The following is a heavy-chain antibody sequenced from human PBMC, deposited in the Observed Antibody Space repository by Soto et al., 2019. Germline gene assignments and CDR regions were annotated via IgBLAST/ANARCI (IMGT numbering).Heavy chain of an antibody. CDR1: GYTFTSYY. CDR2: INPSGGST. V-gene: IGHV1-46*01. Sequence: ASVKVSCKASGYTFTSYYMHWVRQAPGQGLEWMGIINPSGGSTSYAQKFQGRVTMTRDNAKNSLYLQMNSLRAEDTAVYYCARDNNFFDSGSGVDYWGQGTLVTVSS. J-gene: IGHJ4*02. CDR3: ARDNNFFDSGSGVDY. D-gene: IGHD3-10*01.